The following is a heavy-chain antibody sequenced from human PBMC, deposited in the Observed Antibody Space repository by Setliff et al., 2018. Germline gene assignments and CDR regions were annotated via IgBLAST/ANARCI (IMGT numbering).Heavy chain of an antibody. V-gene: IGHV1-69*10. D-gene: IGHD3-3*01. CDR3: ATKRLYYNFWSGYSSADAFDI. CDR2: IIPILGIA. J-gene: IGHJ3*02. CDR1: GYSFSTCW. Sequence: RASVKISCKGSGYSFSTCWIGWVRQAPGQGLEWMGGIIPILGIANYAQKFQGRVTMTEDTSTDTAYMELSSLRSEDTAVYYCATKRLYYNFWSGYSSADAFDIWGQGTMVTVSS.